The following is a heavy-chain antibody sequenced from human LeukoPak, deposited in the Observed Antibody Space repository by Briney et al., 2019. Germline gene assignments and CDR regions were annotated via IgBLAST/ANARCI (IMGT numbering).Heavy chain of an antibody. V-gene: IGHV4-39*01. CDR2: IYYSGST. D-gene: IGHD3-10*01. J-gene: IGHJ4*02. Sequence: SQTLSLTCTVSGVSIGNSYLWGWIRQPPGEGLGWIGSIYYSGSTYYNPSLKSRVTISVDTSKNQFSLKLSSVTAADTAVYYCARHDIGGRAGVLLWGQGTLVTVSS. CDR1: GVSIGNSYL. CDR3: ARHDIGGRAGVLL.